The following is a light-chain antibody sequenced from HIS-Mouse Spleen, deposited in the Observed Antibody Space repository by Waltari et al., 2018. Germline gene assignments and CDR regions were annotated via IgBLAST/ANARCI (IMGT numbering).Light chain of an antibody. V-gene: IGKV1-5*03. CDR3: QQYNSYWT. J-gene: IGKJ1*01. CDR2: KAS. Sequence: DSQKTESPSTLSASVGDRVTITCRASQSISSWLAWYQQKPGKAPKLLIYKASSLESGVPSRFSGSGSGTEFTLTISSLQPDDFATYYCQQYNSYWTFGQGTKVEIK. CDR1: QSISSW.